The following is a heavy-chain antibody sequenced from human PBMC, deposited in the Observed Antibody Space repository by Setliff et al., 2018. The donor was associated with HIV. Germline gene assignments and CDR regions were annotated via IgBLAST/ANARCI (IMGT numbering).Heavy chain of an antibody. V-gene: IGHV4-34*01. CDR2: IDDSGSI. CDR3: ARVRLRVPPSIFDY. J-gene: IGHJ4*02. CDR1: TESLARYD. Sequence: PSETLSLTCAVYTESLARYDWAWIRQSPEKGLEWIGEIDDSGSIIYNPSLQSRVTMSVDTSKNQFSLRLNSVTVADTAVYYCARVRLRVPPSIFDYWGMGSLVTVSS. D-gene: IGHD2-2*01.